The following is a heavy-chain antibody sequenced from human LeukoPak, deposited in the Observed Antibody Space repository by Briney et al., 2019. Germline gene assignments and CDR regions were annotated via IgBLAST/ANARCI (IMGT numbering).Heavy chain of an antibody. CDR2: IYYSGST. CDR3: ARPYLRGTVVNNWFDP. D-gene: IGHD4-23*01. J-gene: IGHJ5*02. V-gene: IGHV4-39*01. Sequence: SETLSLTCTVSGASISSSSYYWGWIRQPPGKGLEWIGSIYYSGSTYYNPSLKSRVTISVDTSKNQFSLRLSSVTAADTAVYYCARPYLRGTVVNNWFDPWGQGTLVTVSS. CDR1: GASISSSSYY.